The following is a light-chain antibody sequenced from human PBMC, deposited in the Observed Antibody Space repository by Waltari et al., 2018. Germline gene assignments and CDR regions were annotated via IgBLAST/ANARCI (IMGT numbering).Light chain of an antibody. V-gene: IGKV1-5*03. CDR1: QSIGSL. CDR2: RAS. J-gene: IGKJ1*01. Sequence: DIQMTQSPSTLSASIGDTVTITCRASQSIGSLLAWYQQKPRKAPKLLIYRASTLESGVPSRFTGSGSETEFTLTISSLQPDDFATYYCQQYYSSFSWTFGQGTKVEIK. CDR3: QQYYSSFSWT.